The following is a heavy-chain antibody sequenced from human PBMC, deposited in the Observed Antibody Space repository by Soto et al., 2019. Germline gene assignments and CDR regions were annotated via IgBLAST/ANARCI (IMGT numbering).Heavy chain of an antibody. V-gene: IGHV1-18*04. CDR3: ARGEFYYDSSGYPGTFDY. D-gene: IGHD3-22*01. J-gene: IGHJ4*02. CDR2: ISAYNGNT. CDR1: GYTFTSYG. Sequence: ASVKVSCKASGYTFTSYGISWVRQAPGQGLEWMGWISAYNGNTNYAQKLQGRVTMTTDTSTSTAYMELRSLRSDDTAVYYCARGEFYYDSSGYPGTFDYWGQGTLVTVSS.